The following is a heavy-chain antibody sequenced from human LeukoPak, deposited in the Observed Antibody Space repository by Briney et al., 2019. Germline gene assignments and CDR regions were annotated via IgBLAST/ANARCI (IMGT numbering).Heavy chain of an antibody. CDR1: GFSFTDYY. Sequence: QPGGSLRLSCAASGFSFTDYYLDWVRQAPGKALVWVGRSRDKGHKYSTEYAASVKGRFTISRDDSTNSLHLQMNSLKTEDTAMYYCARATYYFNSNGFYRYYFDYWGQGILVTVSS. CDR3: ARATYYFNSNGFYRYYFDY. J-gene: IGHJ4*02. V-gene: IGHV3-72*01. CDR2: SRDKGHKYST. D-gene: IGHD3-22*01.